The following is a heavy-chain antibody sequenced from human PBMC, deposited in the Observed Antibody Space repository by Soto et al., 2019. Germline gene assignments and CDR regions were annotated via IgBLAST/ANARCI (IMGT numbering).Heavy chain of an antibody. CDR2: IYWSGSV. D-gene: IGHD3-22*01. CDR1: GDSIRGGDFY. J-gene: IGHJ4*02. Sequence: QLQLQESGPGLVKPSQTLSLTCNVSGDSIRGGDFYWSWIRQPPGKGLEWLGYIYWSGSVYYNPSLKRQATLSVETAQDQFSLRLSSVTAADTAVYYCASGVIRSSMIVAVSYFDHWGQVTLVRVSS. CDR3: ASGVIRSSMIVAVSYFDH. V-gene: IGHV4-30-4*01.